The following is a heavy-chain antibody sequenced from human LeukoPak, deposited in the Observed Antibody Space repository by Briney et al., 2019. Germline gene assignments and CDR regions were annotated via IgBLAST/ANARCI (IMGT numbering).Heavy chain of an antibody. D-gene: IGHD5-12*01. J-gene: IGHJ6*03. Sequence: GGSLRLSCAASGFTFSSYSMNWVRQAPGKGLEWVSSISTSSSYIYYADSVKGRFTISRDNAKNSLYLQMKSLRAEDTAVYYCAKGGGYEAQYYYYYLDVWGKGTTVTISS. V-gene: IGHV3-21*01. CDR2: ISTSSSYI. CDR3: AKGGGYEAQYYYYYLDV. CDR1: GFTFSSYS.